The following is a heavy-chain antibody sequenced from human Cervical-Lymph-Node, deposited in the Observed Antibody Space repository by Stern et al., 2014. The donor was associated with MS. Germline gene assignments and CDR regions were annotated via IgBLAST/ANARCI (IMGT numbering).Heavy chain of an antibody. Sequence: QITLKESGPTLVKPTQTLTLTCTFSGFSLSTSGVGVGWIRQPPGKALEWLALIYWDDGKRYSPSLKSRLTITKDTSKNQVVLTMTNMDPVDTATYYCAHRRYSSSWYDYNWFDPWGQGTLVTVSS. D-gene: IGHD6-13*01. CDR1: GFSLSTSGVG. CDR3: AHRRYSSSWYDYNWFDP. V-gene: IGHV2-5*02. CDR2: IYWDDGK. J-gene: IGHJ5*02.